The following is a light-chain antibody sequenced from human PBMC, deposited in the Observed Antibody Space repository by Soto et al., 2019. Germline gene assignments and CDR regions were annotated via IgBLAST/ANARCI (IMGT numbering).Light chain of an antibody. V-gene: IGKV1-5*03. CDR3: QHYNSYSEA. CDR2: KAS. CDR1: QTIISW. Sequence: DIQMTQSPSTLSGSVGDRVTITCRASQTIISWLAWYQQKPGKAPKLLIYKASTFKSGVPSRFSGSGSGTEFTLTISSLQPDDFATYYCQHYNSYSEAFGQGTKVDIK. J-gene: IGKJ1*01.